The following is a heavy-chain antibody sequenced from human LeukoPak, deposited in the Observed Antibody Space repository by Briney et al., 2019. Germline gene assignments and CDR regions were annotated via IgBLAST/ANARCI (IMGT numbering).Heavy chain of an antibody. CDR1: GYTFTSYA. D-gene: IGHD3-10*01. Sequence: ASVKVSCKASGYTFTSYAIGWVRQAPGQGLEWMGWISAYNGNTNYAQNLQDRVTMTTDTSTTTAYMELRSLRSDDTAVYYCARFAVRGVINSWFDPWGQGTLVTVSS. CDR2: ISAYNGNT. J-gene: IGHJ5*02. CDR3: ARFAVRGVINSWFDP. V-gene: IGHV1-18*01.